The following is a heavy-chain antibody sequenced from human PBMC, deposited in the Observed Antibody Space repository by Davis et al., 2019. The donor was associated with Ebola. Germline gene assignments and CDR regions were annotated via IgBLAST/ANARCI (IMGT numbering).Heavy chain of an antibody. CDR3: AKDLQYYYGSADY. V-gene: IGHV3-23*01. D-gene: IGHD3-10*01. CDR1: GFTFSDHY. J-gene: IGHJ4*02. CDR2: ISGSGDST. Sequence: GGSLRLSCAVSGFTFSDHYMDWVRQAPGKGLEWVSAISGSGDSTYYADSVKGRFTISRDNSKSTLYLQMNSLRAEDTAVYYCAKDLQYYYGSADYWGQGTLVTVSA.